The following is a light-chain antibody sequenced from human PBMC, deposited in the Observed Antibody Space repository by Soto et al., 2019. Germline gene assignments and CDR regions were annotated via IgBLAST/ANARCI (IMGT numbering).Light chain of an antibody. CDR2: EVI. J-gene: IGLJ1*01. CDR1: SSDVGGYDY. Sequence: QSALTQPASVSGSPGQSITISCIGTSSDVGGYDYVSWYQQNPGKAPKLTIYEVINRPSGVSSRFSGSKSGNTASLTISGLQAEDEADYYCSSYTSDSTHVFGSGTKVTVL. V-gene: IGLV2-14*01. CDR3: SSYTSDSTHV.